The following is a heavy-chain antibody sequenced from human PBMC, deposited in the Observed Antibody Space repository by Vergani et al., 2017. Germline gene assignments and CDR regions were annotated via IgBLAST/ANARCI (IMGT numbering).Heavy chain of an antibody. D-gene: IGHD3-9*01. V-gene: IGHV3-23*01. CDR2: ISGSGGST. CDR3: AKGGSYYDIPDGMDV. J-gene: IGHJ6*02. CDR1: GFTFSSYA. Sequence: EVQLLESGGGLVQPGGSLRLSCAASGFTFSSYAMSWVRQAPGKGLEWVSAISGSGGSTYYADSVKGRFTISRDNSKNTLYLQMNSLRAEDRAVYYCAKGGSYYDIPDGMDVWGQGTTVTVSS.